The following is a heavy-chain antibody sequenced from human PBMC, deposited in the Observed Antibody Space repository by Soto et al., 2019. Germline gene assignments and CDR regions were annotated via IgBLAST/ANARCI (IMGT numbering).Heavy chain of an antibody. CDR1: GGSVSSGSYY. D-gene: IGHD6-13*01. CDR3: ARRKGRIAAAVSRYYYYGMDV. J-gene: IGHJ6*02. CDR2: IYYSGST. V-gene: IGHV4-61*01. Sequence: SETLSLTCTVSGGSVSSGSYYWSWIRQPPGKGLEWIGYIYYSGSTNYNPSLKSRVTISVDTSKNQFSLKLSSVTAADTAVYYCARRKGRIAAAVSRYYYYGMDVWGQGTTVTVSS.